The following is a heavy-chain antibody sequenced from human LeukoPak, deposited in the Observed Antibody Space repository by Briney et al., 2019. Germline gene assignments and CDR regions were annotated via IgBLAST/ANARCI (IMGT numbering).Heavy chain of an antibody. J-gene: IGHJ4*02. CDR1: GYTFTGYY. CDR2: INPNSGGT. CDR3: AIPAGAAAGYDY. D-gene: IGHD6-13*01. V-gene: IGHV1-2*02. Sequence: ASVKVSCKASGYTFTGYYMHWVRQAPGQGLEWMEWINPNSGGTNYAQKFQGRVTMTRDTSISTAYMELSRLRSDDTAVYYCAIPAGAAAGYDYWGQGTLVTVSS.